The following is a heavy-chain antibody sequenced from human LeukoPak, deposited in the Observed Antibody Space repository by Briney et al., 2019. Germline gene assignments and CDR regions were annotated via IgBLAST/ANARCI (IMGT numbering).Heavy chain of an antibody. V-gene: IGHV4-30-2*01. D-gene: IGHD3-10*01. CDR2: ISHRGSS. CDR3: ARDLGDTYGSVGDFDY. J-gene: IGHJ4*02. Sequence: SETLSLTCTVSGGSISSGGYSWSWIRQAPGKGLEWIGYISHRGSSYYTPSLKSRVTISVDTSKKQFSLKLSSVTAADTAVYYCARDLGDTYGSVGDFDYWGQGTLVTVSS. CDR1: GGSISSGGYS.